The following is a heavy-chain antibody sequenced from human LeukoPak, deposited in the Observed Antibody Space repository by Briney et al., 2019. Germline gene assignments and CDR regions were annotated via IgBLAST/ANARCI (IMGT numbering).Heavy chain of an antibody. D-gene: IGHD3-3*01. CDR3: ARETGQGDFWSGYYGSYFDY. CDR1: GGSLSPYS. Sequence: SETLSLTCTVSGGSLSPYSWSWIRQPPGKGLEWIGSIFYSGSANYNPSLKSRVTMSVDTSKNQVSLRLSSVTAADTAVYYCARETGQGDFWSGYYGSYFDYWGQGTLVTVSS. J-gene: IGHJ4*02. V-gene: IGHV4-59*01. CDR2: IFYSGSA.